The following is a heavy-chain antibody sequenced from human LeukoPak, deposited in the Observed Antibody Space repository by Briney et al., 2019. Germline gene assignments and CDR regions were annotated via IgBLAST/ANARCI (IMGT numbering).Heavy chain of an antibody. J-gene: IGHJ3*02. Sequence: RSETLSLTCTDSGGSISSSSYYWGWIRQPPGKGLEWIGSIYYSGSTYYNPSLKSRVTISVDTSKNQFSLKLSSVTAADTAVYYCARYKGSYYSDDAFDIWGQGTMVTVSS. CDR1: GGSISSSSYY. CDR3: ARYKGSYYSDDAFDI. V-gene: IGHV4-39*01. D-gene: IGHD2/OR15-2a*01. CDR2: IYYSGST.